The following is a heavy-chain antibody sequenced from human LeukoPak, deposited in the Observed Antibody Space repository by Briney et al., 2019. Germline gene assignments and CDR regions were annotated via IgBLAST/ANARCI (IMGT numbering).Heavy chain of an antibody. Sequence: GASVKLSCTASGYTFTCYEMNWVRQATGQGLEWVGWMDPDSGNTGYAQYFKGRVTMPRNNAISSPYLELSSLRAEDTAVYYCARGRAMVRGVANYYYYGTDVWGQGTTVTVSS. CDR1: GYTFTCYE. J-gene: IGHJ6*02. CDR2: MDPDSGNT. D-gene: IGHD3-10*01. CDR3: ARGRAMVRGVANYYYYGTDV. V-gene: IGHV1-8*01.